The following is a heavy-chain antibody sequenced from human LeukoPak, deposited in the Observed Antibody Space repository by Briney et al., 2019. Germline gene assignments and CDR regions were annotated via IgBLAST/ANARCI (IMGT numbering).Heavy chain of an antibody. CDR2: IYTSGST. D-gene: IGHD6-19*01. Sequence: SETLSLTCTVSGGSISSGSYYWSWIRQPAGKGLEWIGRIYTSGSTNYNPSLKSRVTISVDTSKNQFSLKLSSVTAADTAVYYCARGGRYSSGWNSDPPVDYWGQGTLVTVSS. V-gene: IGHV4-61*02. CDR3: ARGGRYSSGWNSDPPVDY. J-gene: IGHJ4*02. CDR1: GGSISSGSYY.